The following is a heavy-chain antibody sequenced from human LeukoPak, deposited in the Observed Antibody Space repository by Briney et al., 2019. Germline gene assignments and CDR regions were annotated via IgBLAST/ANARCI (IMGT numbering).Heavy chain of an antibody. D-gene: IGHD4-23*01. J-gene: IGHJ5*02. CDR2: INTDGSST. Sequence: GGSLRLSCAASGFTFSSYWMHWVRQAPGKGLVWVSHINTDGSSTTYADSVKGRFTISRDNAKNTLYLQMNSLRAEDTSVYYCARHLTYGGWNLWGQGTLVTVSS. V-gene: IGHV3-74*01. CDR3: ARHLTYGGWNL. CDR1: GFTFSSYW.